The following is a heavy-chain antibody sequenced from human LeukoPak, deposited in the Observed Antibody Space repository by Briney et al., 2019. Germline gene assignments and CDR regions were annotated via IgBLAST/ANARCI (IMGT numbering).Heavy chain of an antibody. J-gene: IGHJ4*02. CDR3: AKGIAAAGLFDY. CDR2: ISGSGGST. CDR1: GFTFSSYA. V-gene: IGHV3-23*01. Sequence: GGSLRLSCAASGFTFSSYAMSWVRQAPGKGLEWVSAISGSGGSTYYADSVKGRFTISRGNSKNTLYLQMNSLRAEDTAVYYCAKGIAAAGLFDYWGQGALVTVSS. D-gene: IGHD6-13*01.